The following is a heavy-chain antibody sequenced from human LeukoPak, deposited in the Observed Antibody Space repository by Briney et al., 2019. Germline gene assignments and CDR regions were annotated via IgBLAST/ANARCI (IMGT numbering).Heavy chain of an antibody. J-gene: IGHJ4*02. V-gene: IGHV1-2*02. Sequence: ASVKVSCKASGYTLTDHHLIWVRQAPGQGLEWMGWIRPNSDDIRYAQEFQGRVTMTRDTSISTAYMELTSLTSDDTAIYYCARDPVDGYSHYDFWGQGTLVTVSS. D-gene: IGHD5-24*01. CDR1: GYTLTDHH. CDR3: ARDPVDGYSHYDF. CDR2: IRPNSDDI.